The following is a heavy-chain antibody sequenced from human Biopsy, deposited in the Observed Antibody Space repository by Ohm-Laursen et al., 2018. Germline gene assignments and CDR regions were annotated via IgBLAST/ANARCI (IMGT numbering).Heavy chain of an antibody. CDR1: GGSISSSTTYY. CDR2: IYNTETT. Sequence: GTLSITCTVSGGSISSSTTYYWAWLRQPPGKGLEWIGSIYNTETTFYNPSVKSRVTISVDTSKNQFSLKLNSVTAADTAAYFCARDSRGGHLNTTLITGKNLDSWGQGILVTVSS. J-gene: IGHJ4*02. V-gene: IGHV4-39*07. CDR3: ARDSRGGHLNTTLITGKNLDS. D-gene: IGHD3-16*01.